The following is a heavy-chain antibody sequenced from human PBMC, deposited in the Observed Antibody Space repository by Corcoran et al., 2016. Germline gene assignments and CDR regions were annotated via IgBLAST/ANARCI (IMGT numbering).Heavy chain of an antibody. CDR2: IKQDGSER. Sequence: EVQLVESGGGLVQPGGSLRLSCTASGFTFSNCWMNWVRQSPGKGLEWVADIKQDGSERYYVDSVKGRFTISRDNAKNSLYLQMNSLRAEDTAVYYCARGNYFDRHLESWGQGTVVTVSS. V-gene: IGHV3-7*03. D-gene: IGHD1-7*01. CDR1: GFTFSNCW. J-gene: IGHJ4*02. CDR3: ARGNYFDRHLES.